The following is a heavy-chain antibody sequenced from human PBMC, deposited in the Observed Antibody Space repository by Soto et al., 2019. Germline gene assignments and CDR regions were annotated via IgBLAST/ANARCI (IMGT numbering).Heavy chain of an antibody. D-gene: IGHD6-13*01. CDR1: SGPISSSNW. Sequence: QVQLQESGPGLVKPSGTLSLTCAVSSGPISSSNWWSWVRQPPGKVLERIGEIYHSGSTNYNPSLRGRVTISVDKSKNQFSLKLSSVTASDTAGYYCAIVLGQQLVLADAFDIWGQGTMVTVSS. CDR2: IYHSGST. J-gene: IGHJ3*02. V-gene: IGHV4-4*02. CDR3: AIVLGQQLVLADAFDI.